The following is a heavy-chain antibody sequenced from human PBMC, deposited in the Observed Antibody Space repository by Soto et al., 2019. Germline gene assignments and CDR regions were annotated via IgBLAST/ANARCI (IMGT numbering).Heavy chain of an antibody. Sequence: QVQLVESGGGVVQPGRSLRLSCAASGFTFSSYGMHWVRQAPGKGLEWVAVISYDGSNKYYADSVKGRFTISRDNSKNTLYLQMNSLRAEDTAVYYCAKGQQGGFDPWGQGTLVTVSS. V-gene: IGHV3-30*18. CDR2: ISYDGSNK. D-gene: IGHD6-13*01. J-gene: IGHJ5*02. CDR1: GFTFSSYG. CDR3: AKGQQGGFDP.